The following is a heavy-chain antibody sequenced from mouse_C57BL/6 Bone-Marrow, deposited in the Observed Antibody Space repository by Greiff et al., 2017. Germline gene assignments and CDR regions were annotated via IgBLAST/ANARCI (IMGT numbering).Heavy chain of an antibody. J-gene: IGHJ1*03. D-gene: IGHD1-1*01. V-gene: IGHV1-82*01. Sequence: QVQLKESGPELVKPGASVKISCKASGYAFSSSWMNWVKQRPGKGLEWIGRIYPGDGDTNYNGKFKGKATLTADKSSSTAYMQLSSLTSEDSAVYFCAREGITTGNFDVWGTGTTVTVSS. CDR2: IYPGDGDT. CDR3: AREGITTGNFDV. CDR1: GYAFSSSW.